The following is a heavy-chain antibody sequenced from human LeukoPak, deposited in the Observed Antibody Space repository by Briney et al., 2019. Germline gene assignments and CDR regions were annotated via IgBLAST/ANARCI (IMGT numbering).Heavy chain of an antibody. CDR2: IKQDGSEK. Sequence: GGSLRLSCAASGFTFSSYSMNWVRQAPGKGLEWVANIKQDGSEKYYVDSVKGRFTISRDNAKNSLYLQMNSLRAEDTAVYYCARDLSGSYWGQGTLVTVSS. V-gene: IGHV3-7*01. CDR3: ARDLSGSY. J-gene: IGHJ4*02. CDR1: GFTFSSYS.